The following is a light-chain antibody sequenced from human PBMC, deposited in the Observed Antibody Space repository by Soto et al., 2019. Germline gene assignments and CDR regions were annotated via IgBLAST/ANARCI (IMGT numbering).Light chain of an antibody. J-gene: IGLJ3*02. CDR1: SSDVGSYNL. CDR2: EGS. V-gene: IGLV2-23*01. Sequence: QSALTQTASVSASPGQSITISCSGTSSDVGSYNLVSWYQHYPGKAPKLIIYEGSRRPSGVSDRFSGSKSGNTASLTISGLQAEDEADYYCCSYATSRTLVFGGRTKVTVL. CDR3: CSYATSRTLV.